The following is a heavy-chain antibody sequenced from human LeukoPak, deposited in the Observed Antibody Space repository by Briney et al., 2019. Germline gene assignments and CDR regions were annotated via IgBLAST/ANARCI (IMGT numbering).Heavy chain of an antibody. V-gene: IGHV4-61*08. D-gene: IGHD6-13*01. CDR1: GGPISSGGYY. Sequence: PSQTLSLTCTVSGGPISSGGYYWSWIRQPPGKGLEWIGYIYYSGSTNYNPSLKSRVTISVDTSKNQFSLKLSSVTAADTAVYYCARDKPRVVSSSWYGWFDPWGQGALVTVSS. J-gene: IGHJ5*02. CDR3: ARDKPRVVSSSWYGWFDP. CDR2: IYYSGST.